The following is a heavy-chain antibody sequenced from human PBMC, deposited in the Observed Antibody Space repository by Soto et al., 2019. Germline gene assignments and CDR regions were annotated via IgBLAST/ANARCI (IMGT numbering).Heavy chain of an antibody. D-gene: IGHD6-6*01. Sequence: QVQLVQSGADVKKPGASVKVSCKASGYTFSKFFIHWVRQAPGQGLEWLGFVHPGSGSANYAQKFQGRVSMTRDTSMSTVYLELRRLRSEDTAMYYCARDSEGTSSLTHYWGQGTLVTVSS. J-gene: IGHJ4*02. CDR2: VHPGSGSA. CDR1: GYTFSKFF. CDR3: ARDSEGTSSLTHY. V-gene: IGHV1-46*01.